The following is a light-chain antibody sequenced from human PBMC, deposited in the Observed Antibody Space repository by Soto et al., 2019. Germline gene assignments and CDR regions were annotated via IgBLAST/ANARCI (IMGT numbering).Light chain of an antibody. CDR1: RGHSGYG. CDR3: QTWGAGIQV. CDR2: LNSDGSH. V-gene: IGLV4-69*01. J-gene: IGLJ3*02. Sequence: QSVLTQSPSASASLGASVKLTCTLSRGHSGYGIAWHQQQPEKGPRYLMKLNSDGSHSKGDGIPDRFSGSSSGADRYLTISSLQSEDEADYYCQTWGAGIQVFGGGTKVTVL.